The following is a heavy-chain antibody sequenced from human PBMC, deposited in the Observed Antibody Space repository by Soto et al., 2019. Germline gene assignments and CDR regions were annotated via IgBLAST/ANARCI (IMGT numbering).Heavy chain of an antibody. V-gene: IGHV3-48*01. CDR2: IRSSGSPT. Sequence: GGSLRLSCVGSGFAFSNYSMNWVRQAPGKGLEWVSYIRSSGSPTYYAGSAKGRFTISRDNAKKSLYLQMNSLRAEDTAVYYCARMTSSLSPGRWGQGTLVTVS. CDR1: GFAFSNYS. D-gene: IGHD2-2*01. CDR3: ARMTSSLSPGR. J-gene: IGHJ4*02.